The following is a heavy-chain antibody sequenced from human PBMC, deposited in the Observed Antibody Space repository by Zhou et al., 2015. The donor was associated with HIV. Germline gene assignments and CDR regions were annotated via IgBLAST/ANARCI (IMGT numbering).Heavy chain of an antibody. Sequence: QVQLVQSGAEVKKPGASVKVSCKASGYTFTSYDINWVRQATGQGLEWMGWMNPNSGNTGYAQKFQGRVTMTRNTSISTAYMELSSLRSEDTAVYYCVRQRWGYCSSTSCYAWFDYWGQGTLVTVSS. CDR2: MNPNSGNT. D-gene: IGHD2-2*01. V-gene: IGHV1-8*01. CDR3: VRQRWGYCSSTSCYAWFDY. J-gene: IGHJ4*02. CDR1: GYTFTSYD.